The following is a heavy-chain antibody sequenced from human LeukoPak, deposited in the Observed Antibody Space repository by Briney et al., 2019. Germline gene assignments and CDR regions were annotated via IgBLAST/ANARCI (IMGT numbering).Heavy chain of an antibody. Sequence: SETLPLTCTVSGGSISSTDYYWAWIRQPPGKGLEWIGSIYYSGTTYYKPSLNSRVTISVDTSENQFSLKLTSVTAADTAMYFCARHRDAYYYDDSWGQGTLVTVSS. V-gene: IGHV4-39*01. CDR1: GGSISSTDYY. D-gene: IGHD3-22*01. J-gene: IGHJ5*02. CDR2: IYYSGTT. CDR3: ARHRDAYYYDDS.